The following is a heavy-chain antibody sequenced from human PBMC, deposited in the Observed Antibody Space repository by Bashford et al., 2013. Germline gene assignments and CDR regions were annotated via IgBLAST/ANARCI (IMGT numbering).Heavy chain of an antibody. Sequence: ASVKVSCKASGYTFTGYYMHWVRQAPGQGLEWMGWISAYNGNTNYAQKLQGRVTMTTDTSTSTAYMELRSLRSDDTAVYYCARVGRRMDTAIENWFDPWGQGTLVTVSS. D-gene: IGHD5-18*01. CDR1: GYTFTGYY. V-gene: IGHV1-18*04. CDR3: ARVGRRMDTAIENWFDP. CDR2: ISAYNGNT. J-gene: IGHJ5*02.